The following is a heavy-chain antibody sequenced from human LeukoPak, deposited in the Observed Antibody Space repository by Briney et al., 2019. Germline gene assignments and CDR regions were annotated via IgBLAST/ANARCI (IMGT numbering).Heavy chain of an antibody. Sequence: SETLSLTCTVSGVSINSRNNYWGWLRQPPGKGLEWIAIISDTGTTYYSPSLKSRLTISVDTSKNQFSLTLSSVTAADTAVYYCARRNYPYYFDYWGQGTLVTVSS. CDR1: GVSINSRNNY. D-gene: IGHD1-7*01. CDR2: ISDTGTT. J-gene: IGHJ4*02. CDR3: ARRNYPYYFDY. V-gene: IGHV4-39*01.